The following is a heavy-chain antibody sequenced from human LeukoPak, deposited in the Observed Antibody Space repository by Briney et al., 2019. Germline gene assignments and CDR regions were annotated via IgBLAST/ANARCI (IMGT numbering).Heavy chain of an antibody. D-gene: IGHD2-15*01. Sequence: ASVKGSCKASGYTFTSYDINWARQATGQGLEWMGWMNTKSGNTGHAQKFQGRVTITRDTSISTVYMELSSLRSEDTAVYFCARVDGSPDYWGQGTLVTVSS. CDR1: GYTFTSYD. V-gene: IGHV1-8*03. CDR2: MNTKSGNT. CDR3: ARVDGSPDY. J-gene: IGHJ4*02.